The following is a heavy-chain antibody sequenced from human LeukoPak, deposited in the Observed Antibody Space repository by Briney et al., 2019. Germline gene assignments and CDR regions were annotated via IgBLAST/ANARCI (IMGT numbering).Heavy chain of an antibody. CDR1: GGSFSGYY. V-gene: IGHV4-34*01. CDR2: INHSGST. CDR3: ARAGSTYSFDY. D-gene: IGHD3-10*01. Sequence: SETLSLTCAVYGGSFSGYYWSWIRQPPGKGLEWIGEINHSGSTNYNPSLKSRVTISVDTSKNQFSLKLSSVTAADTAVYYCARAGSTYSFDYWGQGTLVTVSS. J-gene: IGHJ4*02.